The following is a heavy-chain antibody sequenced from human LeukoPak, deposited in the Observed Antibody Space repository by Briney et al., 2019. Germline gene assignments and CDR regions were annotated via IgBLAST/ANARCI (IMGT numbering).Heavy chain of an antibody. CDR2: IYPGDSDT. CDR1: GYSFTSYW. J-gene: IGHJ5*02. D-gene: IGHD4-17*01. CDR3: AREVDLGDYEGDWFDP. Sequence: GESLKISCKGSGYSFTSYWIGWVRQMPGKGLEWMGIIYPGDSDTRYSPSFQGQVTISADKSISTAYLQWSSLKASDTAMYYCAREVDLGDYEGDWFDPWGQGTLVTVSS. V-gene: IGHV5-51*01.